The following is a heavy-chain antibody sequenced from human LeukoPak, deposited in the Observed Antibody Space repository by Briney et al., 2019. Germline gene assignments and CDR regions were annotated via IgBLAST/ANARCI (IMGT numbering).Heavy chain of an antibody. CDR1: VGSFSGYY. D-gene: IGHD3-10*01. CDR3: AVWFGDRHY. V-gene: IGHV4-34*01. CDR2: INHSGST. J-gene: IGHJ4*02. Sequence: PSETLSLTCAVYVGSFSGYYWSWIRQPPGRGREWMGEINHSGSTNYNPFLKSRVTISVDTSKNQLFLNLSSVAAADTAVYYCAVWFGDRHYWGQGTLVTVSS.